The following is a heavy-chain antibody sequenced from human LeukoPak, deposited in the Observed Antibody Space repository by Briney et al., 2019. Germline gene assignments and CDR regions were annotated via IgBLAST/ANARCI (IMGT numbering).Heavy chain of an antibody. J-gene: IGHJ4*02. CDR3: ARYDSSGSMQDY. D-gene: IGHD3-22*01. Sequence: ASVKVSCKASGYTFTGYHIHWVRQAPGQGLEWMGWINPNNGGTNYAQKFQGRVTMTRDTSISTAYMELSGLRSDDTAVYYCARYDSSGSMQDYWGQGTLVTVSS. CDR2: INPNNGGT. V-gene: IGHV1-2*02. CDR1: GYTFTGYH.